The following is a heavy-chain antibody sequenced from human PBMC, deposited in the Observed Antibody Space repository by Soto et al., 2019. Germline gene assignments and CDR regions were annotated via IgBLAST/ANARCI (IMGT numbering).Heavy chain of an antibody. D-gene: IGHD2-8*01. J-gene: IGHJ6*02. Sequence: EVQLLESGGGLVQPGGSLRLSCVATGFIFDRFSMSWVRQAPGKGPEGVSGISGHSAATDYAEAVKGRFTISRDNSKNTLYLQTNSLRAEDTAIYFCARPPNGEFLHRGVDVWGQGTTVIVSS. CDR3: ARPPNGEFLHRGVDV. CDR2: ISGHSAAT. V-gene: IGHV3-23*01. CDR1: GFIFDRFS.